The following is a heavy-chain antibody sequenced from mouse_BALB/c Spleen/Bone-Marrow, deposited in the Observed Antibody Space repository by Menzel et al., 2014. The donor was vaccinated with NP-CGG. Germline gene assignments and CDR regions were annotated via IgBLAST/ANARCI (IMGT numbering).Heavy chain of an antibody. CDR2: INPESNTI. D-gene: IGHD2-3*01. CDR3: ARLGYYGWFAY. J-gene: IGHJ3*01. CDR1: GFDFSRYW. V-gene: IGHV4-1*02. Sequence: VNVVESGGGLVQPGGSLKLSCAASGFDFSRYWMSWVRQAPGKGLQWIGEINPESNTINYTPSLKDKFIISRDNAKNXLYLQMSKVRSEDTALYCCARLGYYGWFAYWGQGTLVTVSA.